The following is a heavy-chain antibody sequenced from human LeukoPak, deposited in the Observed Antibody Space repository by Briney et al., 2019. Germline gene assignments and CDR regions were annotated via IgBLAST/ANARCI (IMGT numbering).Heavy chain of an antibody. Sequence: GASVTVSCKASGYTFTGYYMHWVRQAPGQGLEGMGWINPNSGGTNYAQKFQGRVTMTRDTSISTAYMELSRLRSDDTAVYYFARDWGIAAARDLVDYWGQGTLVTVSS. CDR3: ARDWGIAAARDLVDY. D-gene: IGHD6-13*01. V-gene: IGHV1-2*02. CDR2: INPNSGGT. J-gene: IGHJ4*02. CDR1: GYTFTGYY.